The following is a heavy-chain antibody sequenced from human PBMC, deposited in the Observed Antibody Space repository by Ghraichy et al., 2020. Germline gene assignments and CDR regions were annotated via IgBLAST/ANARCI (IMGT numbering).Heavy chain of an antibody. V-gene: IGHV3-9*01. CDR2: ISWNSGSI. D-gene: IGHD3-22*01. CDR1: GFTFDDYA. Sequence: SQNISCAASGFTFDDYAMHWVRQAPGKGLEWVSGISWNSGSIGYADSVKGRFTISRDNAKNSLYLQMNSLRAEDTALYYCAKARDRINYYDSSGYFADAFDIWGQGTMVTVSS. J-gene: IGHJ3*02. CDR3: AKARDRINYYDSSGYFADAFDI.